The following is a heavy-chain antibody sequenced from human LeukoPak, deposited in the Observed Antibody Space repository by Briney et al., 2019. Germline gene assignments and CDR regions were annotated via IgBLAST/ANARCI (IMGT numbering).Heavy chain of an antibody. CDR2: INNSSTTI. D-gene: IGHD3-10*01. J-gene: IGHJ4*02. CDR3: AIPVLWVRGISVDY. V-gene: IGHV3-48*04. Sequence: GGSLRLSCAASGFTFNKYSMTWVRQAPGKGLEWVSYINNSSTTIYYSDSVKGRFTISRDNAKNSLYLQIIRLRAEDTAVDYCAIPVLWVRGISVDYWGQGILVTVST. CDR1: GFTFNKYS.